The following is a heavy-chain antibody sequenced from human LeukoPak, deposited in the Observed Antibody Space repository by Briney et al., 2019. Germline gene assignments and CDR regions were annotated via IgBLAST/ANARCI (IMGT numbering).Heavy chain of an antibody. Sequence: SVKVSCKASGFTFTSSAMQWVRQARGQRLEWIGWIVVGSGNTNYAQKFQERVTITRDMSTSTAYMELSSLRSEDTAVYYCAAARGYSGYIVDYWGQGTLVTVSS. CDR1: GFTFTSSA. CDR3: AAARGYSGYIVDY. V-gene: IGHV1-58*02. J-gene: IGHJ4*02. CDR2: IVVGSGNT. D-gene: IGHD5-12*01.